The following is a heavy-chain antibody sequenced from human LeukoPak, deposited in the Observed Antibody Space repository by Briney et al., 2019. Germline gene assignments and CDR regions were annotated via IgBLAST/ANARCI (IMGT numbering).Heavy chain of an antibody. D-gene: IGHD6-19*01. Sequence: HPGGSLRLSCAASGFTVSSNYMSWVRQAPGKGLEWVSVIYSGGSTYYADSVKGRFTISRDNSKNTLYLQMNSLRAEDTAVYYCAASFAQQWLAFWGQGTLVTVSS. CDR3: AASFAQQWLAF. J-gene: IGHJ4*02. CDR2: IYSGGST. CDR1: GFTVSSNY. V-gene: IGHV3-66*01.